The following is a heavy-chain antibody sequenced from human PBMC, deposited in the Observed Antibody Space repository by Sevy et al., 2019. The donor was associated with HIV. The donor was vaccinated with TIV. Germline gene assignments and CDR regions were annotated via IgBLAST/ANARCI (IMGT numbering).Heavy chain of an antibody. Sequence: ASVTVSCKTSGYIFNTFAISWLRQAPGQGPEWMGWISTYNNNIQYAQKFQGRVTMTKDTSTSTAYMEVKSLRSDDTAVYYCAREGYGDNGWLDPWGQGTLVTVSS. D-gene: IGHD5-18*01. J-gene: IGHJ5*02. CDR1: GYIFNTFA. CDR2: ISTYNNNI. CDR3: AREGYGDNGWLDP. V-gene: IGHV1-18*01.